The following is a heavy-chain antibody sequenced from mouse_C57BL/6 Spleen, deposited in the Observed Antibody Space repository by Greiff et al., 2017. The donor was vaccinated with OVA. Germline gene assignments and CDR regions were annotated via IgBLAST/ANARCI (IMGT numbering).Heavy chain of an antibody. Sequence: VQLQQPGAELVKPGASVKLSCKASGYTFTSYWMHWVKQRPGRGLEWIGRIDPNSGGTKYNEKFKSKATLTVDKPSSTAYMQRSSLTSEDSAVYYCARRYSNYFDDWGQGTTLTVSS. D-gene: IGHD2-5*01. J-gene: IGHJ2*01. CDR1: GYTFTSYW. CDR3: ARRYSNYFDD. V-gene: IGHV1-72*01. CDR2: IDPNSGGT.